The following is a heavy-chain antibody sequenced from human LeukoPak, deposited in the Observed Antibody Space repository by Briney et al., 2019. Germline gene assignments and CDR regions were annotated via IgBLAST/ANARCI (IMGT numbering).Heavy chain of an antibody. CDR3: ARDDLDDYGDYNPDY. Sequence: GRSLRLSCAASGSTFSSYALHWVRQAPGKGLEWVAVISYDGSNKYYADSVKGRFTISRDNSKNTLYLQMNSLRAEDTAVYYCARDDLDDYGDYNPDYWGQGTLVTVSS. CDR1: GSTFSSYA. J-gene: IGHJ4*02. V-gene: IGHV3-30-3*01. D-gene: IGHD4-17*01. CDR2: ISYDGSNK.